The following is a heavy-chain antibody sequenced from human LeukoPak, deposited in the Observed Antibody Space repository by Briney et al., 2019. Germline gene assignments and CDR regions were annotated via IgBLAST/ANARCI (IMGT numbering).Heavy chain of an antibody. CDR2: MNPNSGNT. Sequence: ASVKVSRKASGYTFTSYDINWVRQATGQGLEWMGWMNPNSGNTGYAQKFQGRVTMTRNTSISTAYMELSSLRSEDTAVYYCARGQFISSWYSVPNWFDPWGQGTLVTVSS. D-gene: IGHD6-13*01. CDR1: GYTFTSYD. CDR3: ARGQFISSWYSVPNWFDP. J-gene: IGHJ5*02. V-gene: IGHV1-8*01.